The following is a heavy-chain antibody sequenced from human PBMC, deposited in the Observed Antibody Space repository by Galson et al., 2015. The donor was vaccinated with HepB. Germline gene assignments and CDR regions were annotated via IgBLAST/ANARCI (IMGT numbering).Heavy chain of an antibody. CDR2: IYWDDDK. J-gene: IGHJ4*02. D-gene: IGHD2-2*01. CDR3: AQRLGFTNPFDFDY. V-gene: IGHV2-5*02. CDR1: GFSLSTRGVG. Sequence: PALVKPTRTLTLTCTLSGFSLSTRGVGVGWIRQPPGRALEWLALIYWDDDKRYSPSLENRLIVAKDTSKNQVVLTMANLDPLDTAPYYCAQRLGFTNPFDFDYWGQGALVTASS.